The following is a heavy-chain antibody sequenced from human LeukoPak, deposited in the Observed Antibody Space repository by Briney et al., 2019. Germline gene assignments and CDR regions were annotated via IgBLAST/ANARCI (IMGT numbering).Heavy chain of an antibody. D-gene: IGHD3-22*01. Sequence: SETLSLTCAVSGGSISSSNWWSWVRQPPGKGLEWIGYIYYSGSTYYNPSLKSRVTISVDTSKNQFSQKLSSVTAADTAVYYCASEPYYYDSSGYFHWGQGTLVTVSS. CDR3: ASEPYYYDSSGYFH. CDR1: GGSISSSNW. CDR2: IYYSGST. V-gene: IGHV4-4*02. J-gene: IGHJ4*02.